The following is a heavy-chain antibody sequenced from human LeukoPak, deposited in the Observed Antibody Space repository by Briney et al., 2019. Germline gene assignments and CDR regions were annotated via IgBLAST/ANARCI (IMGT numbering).Heavy chain of an antibody. CDR3: VRKGLNYYYNSGYFY. D-gene: IGHD3-22*01. CDR1: GFTFSSHR. J-gene: IGHJ4*02. CDR2: INEDGSDK. Sequence: GGSLRLSCAASGFTFSSHRMSWVRQAPGKGLQWVADINEDGSDKYYVDSVKGRFTVSRDNARSSVYLQMNSLRADDTAVYYCVRKGLNYYYNSGYFYWGQGILVTVSS. V-gene: IGHV3-7*03.